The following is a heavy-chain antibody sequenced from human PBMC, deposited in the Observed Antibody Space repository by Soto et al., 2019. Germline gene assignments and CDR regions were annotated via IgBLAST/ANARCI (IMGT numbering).Heavy chain of an antibody. Sequence: GGSLRLSCAASGFTFSSYAMRWVRQAPGKGLEWVSSISGSGVSTYYADSVKGRFTISRDNSKNTLYLQMNSLRADDTTVYYCARGSGWYHLDYWGQGTLVTVSS. CDR2: ISGSGVST. J-gene: IGHJ4*02. D-gene: IGHD6-19*01. V-gene: IGHV3-23*01. CDR1: GFTFSSYA. CDR3: ARGSGWYHLDY.